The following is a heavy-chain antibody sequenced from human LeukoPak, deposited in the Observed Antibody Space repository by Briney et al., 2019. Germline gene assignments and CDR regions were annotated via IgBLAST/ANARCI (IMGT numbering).Heavy chain of an antibody. Sequence: QPGGSLRLSCAASGFNFSSYAMHWVRQAPGKGLEWVAVIWSDGSNKYYADSVKGRFSISRDNSKNTLYLQMNSLRAGDTAVYYCARGEGFTMIGYWGQGTLVTVSS. CDR2: IWSDGSNK. V-gene: IGHV3-33*08. CDR1: GFNFSSYA. CDR3: ARGEGFTMIGY. J-gene: IGHJ4*02. D-gene: IGHD3-22*01.